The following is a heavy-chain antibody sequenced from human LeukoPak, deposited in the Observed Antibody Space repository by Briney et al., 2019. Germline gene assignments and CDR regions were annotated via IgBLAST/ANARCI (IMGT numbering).Heavy chain of an antibody. CDR3: TRERGAYSGSCFEYMGDAFDI. CDR2: IRRKAYGGTT. J-gene: IGHJ3*02. CDR1: RFIPGDYA. V-gene: IGHV3-49*04. D-gene: IGHD1-26*01. Sequence: PGRSLTLSCTPSRFIPGDYAMRWVRQAPEGALEWVGFIRRKAYGGTTDYAASVKGRFTNARDSSTSIAYLQMANLKTGGTAVYYCTRERGAYSGSCFEYMGDAFDIWGQGTLVTVSS.